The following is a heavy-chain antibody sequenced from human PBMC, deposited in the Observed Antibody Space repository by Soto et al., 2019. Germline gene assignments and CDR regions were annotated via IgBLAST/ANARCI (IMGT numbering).Heavy chain of an antibody. CDR1: GGSISSGGYS. J-gene: IGHJ5*02. Sequence: QLQLPESGSGLVKPSQPLSLTCAVYGGSISSGGYSWSWIRQPPGKGLEWIGYIYHSGSTYYNPCLKRRVTISVDRSKNQFSRKLSYVTAADTAVYYCARTPDRWGQGALVAVSS. V-gene: IGHV4-30-2*01. CDR2: IYHSGST. CDR3: ARTPDR.